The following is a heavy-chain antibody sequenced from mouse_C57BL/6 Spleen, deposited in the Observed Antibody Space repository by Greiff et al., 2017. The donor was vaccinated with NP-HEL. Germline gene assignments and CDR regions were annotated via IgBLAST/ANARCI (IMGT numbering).Heavy chain of an antibody. Sequence: QVQLQQPGAELVKPGASVKLSCKASGYTFTSYWMQWVKQRPGQGLEWIGEIDPSDSYTNYNQKFKGKATLTVDTSSSTAYMQLSSLTSEDSAVYYCARKNTELRGDYWGQGTLVTVSA. J-gene: IGHJ3*01. CDR1: GYTFTSYW. V-gene: IGHV1-50*01. CDR3: ARKNTELRGDY. CDR2: IDPSDSYT.